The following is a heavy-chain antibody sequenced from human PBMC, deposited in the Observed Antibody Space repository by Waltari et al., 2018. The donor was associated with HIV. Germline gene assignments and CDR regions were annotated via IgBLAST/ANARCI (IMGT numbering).Heavy chain of an antibody. CDR3: ARDSRDNSWSLNFFDP. CDR2: ISSSGTFT. V-gene: IGHV3-21*01. CDR1: GFTFTSSS. D-gene: IGHD6-13*01. Sequence: EVQLVESGGGPVKPGGSLSLSCRASGFTFTSSSLNWVRQAPGKGLEWISSISSSGTFTHYADSVKGRFTISRDNANKSVYLQMNSLRAEDTAVYYCARDSRDNSWSLNFFDPWGQGTLVTVSS. J-gene: IGHJ5*02.